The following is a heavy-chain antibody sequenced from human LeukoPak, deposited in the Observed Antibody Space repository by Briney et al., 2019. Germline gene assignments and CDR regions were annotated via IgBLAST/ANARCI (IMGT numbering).Heavy chain of an antibody. J-gene: IGHJ6*02. CDR2: IYYSGST. V-gene: IGHV4-59*08. Sequence: SETLSLTCTVSGGSIRSYYWSWIRQPPGKGLEWIGYIYYSGSTNYNPSLKSRVTISVDTSKNQFSLKLSSVTAADTAVYYCARLIAVADYYYGMDVWGQGTTVTVSS. CDR1: GGSIRSYY. D-gene: IGHD6-19*01. CDR3: ARLIAVADYYYGMDV.